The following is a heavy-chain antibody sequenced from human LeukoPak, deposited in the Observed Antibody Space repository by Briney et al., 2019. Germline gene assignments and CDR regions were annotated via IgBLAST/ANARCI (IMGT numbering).Heavy chain of an antibody. CDR2: IYTSGST. J-gene: IGHJ3*02. CDR3: ARDRITMVRGPAFDI. D-gene: IGHD3-10*01. V-gene: IGHV4-61*02. CDR1: GGSISSGSYY. Sequence: SQTLSLTCTVSGGSISSGSYYWSWIRQPAGKGLEWIGRIYTSGSTNYNPSLKSRVTISVDTSKNQFSLKLSSVTAADTAGYYCARDRITMVRGPAFDIWGQGTMVTVSS.